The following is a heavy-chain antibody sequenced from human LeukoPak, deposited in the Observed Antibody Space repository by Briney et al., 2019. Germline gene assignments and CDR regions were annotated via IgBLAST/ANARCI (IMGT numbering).Heavy chain of an antibody. J-gene: IGHJ4*02. CDR1: GDSISSYF. CDR2: IYHSGST. Sequence: SETLSLTCSVSGDSISSYFWAWIRQPPGKGLEWIGYIYHSGSTYYNPSLKSRVTISVDRSKNQFSLKLSSVTAADTAVYYCARGGYSYGFLDYWGQGTLVTVSS. V-gene: IGHV4-30-2*01. CDR3: ARGGYSYGFLDY. D-gene: IGHD5-18*01.